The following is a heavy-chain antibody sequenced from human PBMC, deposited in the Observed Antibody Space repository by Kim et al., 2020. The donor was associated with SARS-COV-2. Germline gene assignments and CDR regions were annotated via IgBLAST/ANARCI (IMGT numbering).Heavy chain of an antibody. CDR3: ARDGTTRNGGYYFDY. J-gene: IGHJ4*01. V-gene: IGHV1-3*01. D-gene: IGHD1-1*01. Sequence: QKFQGRVTLTRDTSASPAFMELSSLTSEDTAIYYCARDGTTRNGGYYFDYWGQGALVTVSS.